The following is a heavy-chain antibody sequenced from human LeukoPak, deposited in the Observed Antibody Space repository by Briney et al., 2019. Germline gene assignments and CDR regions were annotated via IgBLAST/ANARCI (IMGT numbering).Heavy chain of an antibody. CDR1: KYTFSTYW. Sequence: GDSLKISCKASKYTFSTYWIGWVRQMPGKGLEWMGFIYPGDSDTRYSPSFQGQVTISVDKSISTAYLQWSSLKASDTGMYYCARGGVLDYWGQGTLVTVSS. CDR3: ARGGVLDY. CDR2: IYPGDSDT. D-gene: IGHD2-8*01. V-gene: IGHV5-51*01. J-gene: IGHJ4*02.